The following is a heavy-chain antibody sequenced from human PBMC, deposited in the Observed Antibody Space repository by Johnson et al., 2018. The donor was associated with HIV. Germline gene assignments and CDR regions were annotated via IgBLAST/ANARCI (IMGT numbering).Heavy chain of an antibody. J-gene: IGHJ3*01. Sequence: VQLVESGGGVVQPGGSLRLSCAASGFTFSNYGMHWVRQAPGKGLEWVSAIGPAGDTSYLGSVQGRFTVSRENAKNSLYLQMNSLRAGDTAVYYCASWNFEDAFDYWGQGTMVTVSS. CDR2: IGPAGDT. D-gene: IGHD1-7*01. CDR1: GFTFSNYG. V-gene: IGHV3-13*01. CDR3: ASWNFEDAFDY.